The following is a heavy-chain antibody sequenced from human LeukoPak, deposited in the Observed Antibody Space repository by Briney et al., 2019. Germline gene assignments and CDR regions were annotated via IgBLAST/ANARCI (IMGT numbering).Heavy chain of an antibody. CDR3: ARASSSWYGDY. CDR1: GFTVSSNY. CDR2: IYSDGST. V-gene: IGHV3-53*01. D-gene: IGHD6-13*01. J-gene: IGHJ4*02. Sequence: GGSLRLSCAASGFTVSSNYMSWVRQAPGKGLEWVSVIYSDGSTDYADSVKGRFTISRDNSKNMVYLQMNTLRAEDTAVYYCARASSSWYGDYWGQGTLVTVPS.